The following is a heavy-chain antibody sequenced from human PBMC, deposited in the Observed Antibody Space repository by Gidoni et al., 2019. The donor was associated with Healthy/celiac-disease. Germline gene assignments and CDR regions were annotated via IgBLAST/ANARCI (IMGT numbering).Heavy chain of an antibody. CDR2: INHSGST. D-gene: IGHD3-3*01. Sequence: QVQLQQWGAGLLKPSETLSLTCAVYGGSFSCYYWSWIRQPPGKGLEWIGEINHSGSTNYNPSLKSRVTISVDTSKNQFSLKLSSVTAADTAVYYCARGRKRITIFGVVIHYYFDYWGQGTLVTVSS. V-gene: IGHV4-34*01. CDR1: GGSFSCYY. CDR3: ARGRKRITIFGVVIHYYFDY. J-gene: IGHJ4*02.